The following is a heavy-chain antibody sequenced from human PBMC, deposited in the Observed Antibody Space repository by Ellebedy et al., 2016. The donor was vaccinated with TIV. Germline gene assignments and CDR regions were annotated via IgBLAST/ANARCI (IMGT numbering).Heavy chain of an antibody. J-gene: IGHJ5*02. CDR1: GFSFRSYW. CDR3: ARRGSYGDYAVQVNSWLDR. V-gene: IGHV3-7*01. D-gene: IGHD3-16*01. Sequence: PGGSLRLSCAASGFSFRSYWMSWVRQAPGKGLEWVANIYQDGSFRYYVDSVKGRFTIYRDNANNALFLKMNSLRAEDTALYYCARRGSYGDYAVQVNSWLDRWGRGTLVTVSS. CDR2: IYQDGSFR.